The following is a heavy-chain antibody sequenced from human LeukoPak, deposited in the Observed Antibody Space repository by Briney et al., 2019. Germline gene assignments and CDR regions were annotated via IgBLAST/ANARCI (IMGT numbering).Heavy chain of an antibody. Sequence: GGSLRLSCAASGFTFSSYGMHWVRQAPGKGLEWVAFIRYDGSNKYYADSVKGRLTISRDNSKNTLYLQMNSLRAEDTAVYYCAKDPGIAAAGTSYFQHWGQGALVTVSS. V-gene: IGHV3-30*02. J-gene: IGHJ1*01. D-gene: IGHD6-13*01. CDR2: IRYDGSNK. CDR3: AKDPGIAAAGTSYFQH. CDR1: GFTFSSYG.